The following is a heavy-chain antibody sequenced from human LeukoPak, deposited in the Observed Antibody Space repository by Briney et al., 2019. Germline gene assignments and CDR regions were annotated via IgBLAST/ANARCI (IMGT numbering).Heavy chain of an antibody. V-gene: IGHV4-59*11. Sequence: TPSETLSLTCTVPGGSLNSHYWAWIRQPPGKGLEWIGYIYYNGNTNYNPSLKSRVTISVDTSKNQFSLRLISVTAADTAVYYCARQTGRFDPWGQGTLVTVSS. J-gene: IGHJ5*02. CDR3: ARQTGRFDP. CDR2: IYYNGNT. CDR1: GGSLNSHY.